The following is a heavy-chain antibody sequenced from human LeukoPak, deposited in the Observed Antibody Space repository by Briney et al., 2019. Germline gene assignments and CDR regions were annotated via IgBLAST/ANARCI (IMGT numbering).Heavy chain of an antibody. D-gene: IGHD6-13*01. CDR2: INPNSGGT. Sequence: ASVKVSCKASGYTFTGYYMHWVRQAPGQGLEWMGWINPNSGGTNYAQKFQVRGTMTRDTSISTAYMELSRLRSDDTAVYYCARGGGQQLVYWYFDLWGRGTLVTVSS. CDR1: GYTFTGYY. J-gene: IGHJ2*01. CDR3: ARGGGQQLVYWYFDL. V-gene: IGHV1-2*02.